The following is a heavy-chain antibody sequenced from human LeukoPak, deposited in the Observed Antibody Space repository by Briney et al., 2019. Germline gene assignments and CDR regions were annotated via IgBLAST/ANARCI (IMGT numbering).Heavy chain of an antibody. CDR2: ISSSGSYI. CDR3: ARGGYNWNDGRDNWFGP. CDR1: GFTFSSYS. J-gene: IGHJ5*02. V-gene: IGHV3-21*01. Sequence: GGSLRLSCAASGFTFSSYSMNWVRQAPGKGLEWVSSISSSGSYIYYADSVKGRFTISRDNAKNSLYLQMNSLRAEDTAVYCCARGGYNWNDGRDNWFGPWGQGTLVTVSS. D-gene: IGHD1-20*01.